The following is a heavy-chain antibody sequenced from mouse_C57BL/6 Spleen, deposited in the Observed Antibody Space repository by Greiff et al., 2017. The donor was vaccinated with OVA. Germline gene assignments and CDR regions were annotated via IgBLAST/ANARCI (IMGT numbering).Heavy chain of an antibody. CDR2: INPNNGGT. D-gene: IGHD1-1*01. Sequence: VQLKQSGPELVKPGASVKMSCKASGYTFTDYNMHWVKQSHGKSLEWIGYINPNNGGTSYNQKFKGKATLTVNKSSSTAYMELRSLTSEDSAVYYCVRKESYYGSSHWYFDVWGTGTTVTVSS. CDR1: GYTFTDYN. J-gene: IGHJ1*03. V-gene: IGHV1-22*01. CDR3: VRKESYYGSSHWYFDV.